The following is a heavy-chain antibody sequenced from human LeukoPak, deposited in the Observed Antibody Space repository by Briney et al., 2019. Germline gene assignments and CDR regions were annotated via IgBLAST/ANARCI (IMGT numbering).Heavy chain of an antibody. CDR2: MNPNSGNT. Sequence: ASVKVSCKASGYTFTGYYMHWVRQAPGQGLEWMGWMNPNSGNTGYAQKFQGRVTMTRNTSISTAYMELSSLRSEDTAVYYCARVGPWVNPDYYYYYMDVWGKGTTVTVSS. D-gene: IGHD1-14*01. J-gene: IGHJ6*03. CDR1: GYTFTGYY. V-gene: IGHV1-8*02. CDR3: ARVGPWVNPDYYYYYMDV.